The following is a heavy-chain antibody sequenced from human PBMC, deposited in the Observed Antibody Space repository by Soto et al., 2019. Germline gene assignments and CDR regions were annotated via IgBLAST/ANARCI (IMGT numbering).Heavy chain of an antibody. J-gene: IGHJ6*03. CDR3: ARDPGRYYYMDV. V-gene: IGHV4-31*03. CDR2: IYYSGST. CDR1: GGSISSGGYY. Sequence: QVQLQESGPGLVKPSQTLSLTCTISGGSISSGGYYWSWIRQHPGKGLEWIGYIYYSGSTYYNPSLKSRVTISVDTSKNPFSLTLSSVTAADTAVYHCARDPGRYYYMDVWGKGTTVTVSS.